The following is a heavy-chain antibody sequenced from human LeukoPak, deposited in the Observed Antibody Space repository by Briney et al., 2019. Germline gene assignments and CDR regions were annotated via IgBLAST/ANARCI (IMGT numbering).Heavy chain of an antibody. D-gene: IGHD3-10*01. CDR3: AKSGSGSYYNGLY. V-gene: IGHV3-23*01. CDR1: GFTFSSYA. J-gene: IGHJ4*02. CDR2: ISVSGENT. Sequence: GGSLRLSCAASGFTFSSYAMTWVRQAPGKGLQWVSTISVSGENTYYADSVKGRFTISRDISKSTLYLQTNSLRDEDTAVYYCAKSGSGSYYNGLYWGQGTLVTVSS.